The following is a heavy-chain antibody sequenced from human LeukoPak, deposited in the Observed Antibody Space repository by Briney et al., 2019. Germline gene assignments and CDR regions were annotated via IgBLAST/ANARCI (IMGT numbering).Heavy chain of an antibody. V-gene: IGHV4-59*01. CDR1: GGSMSSYY. CDR2: IYYSGST. D-gene: IGHD6-19*01. J-gene: IGHJ4*02. CDR3: ARFSKEYSSGWPQYYFDY. Sequence: SETLSLTCTVSGGSMSSYYWSWIRQPPRKGLEWIGSIYYSGSTNYNPSLTSRVTISVDTSKNQFSLKLSSVTAADTAVYYCARFSKEYSSGWPQYYFDYWGQGTLVTVSS.